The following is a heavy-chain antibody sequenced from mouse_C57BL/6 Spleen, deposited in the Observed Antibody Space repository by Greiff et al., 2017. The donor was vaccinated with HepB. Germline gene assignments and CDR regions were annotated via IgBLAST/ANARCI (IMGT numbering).Heavy chain of an antibody. D-gene: IGHD2-2*01. CDR1: GFTFSSYA. V-gene: IGHV5-9-1*02. CDR2: ISSGGDYI. CDR3: TRDGGYGGGFAY. J-gene: IGHJ3*01. Sequence: EVKLVESGAGLVKPGGSLKLSCAASGFTFSSYAMSWVRQTPEKRLEWVAYISSGGDYIYYADTVKGRFTISRDNARNTLYLQMSSLKSEDTAMYYCTRDGGYGGGFAYWGQGTLVTVSA.